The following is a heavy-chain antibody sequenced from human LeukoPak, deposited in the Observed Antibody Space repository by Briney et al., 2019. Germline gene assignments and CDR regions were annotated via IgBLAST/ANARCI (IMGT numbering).Heavy chain of an antibody. CDR3: ARPRTYYDFWRGYPPFDY. CDR1: GYTFTSYY. V-gene: IGHV1-2*06. CDR2: INPNSGGT. Sequence: GASVKVSCKASGYTFTSYYMHWVRQAPGQGLEWMGRINPNSGGTNYAQKFQGRVTMTRDTSISTAYMELSRLRSDDTAVYYCARPRTYYDFWRGYPPFDYWGQGTLVTVSS. D-gene: IGHD3-3*01. J-gene: IGHJ4*02.